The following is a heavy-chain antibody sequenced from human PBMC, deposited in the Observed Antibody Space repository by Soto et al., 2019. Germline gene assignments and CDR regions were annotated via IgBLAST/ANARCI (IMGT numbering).Heavy chain of an antibody. CDR3: ARDGSTETTNFHYAMDV. CDR2: INAESSTI. Sequence: PGGSLRLSCAASGFTLSSYHMDWVRQAPGKGLEWVPYINAESSTIHYAAPVKGRFTISRDNAKNSLYLQMDSLGAEDTAVYYCARDGSTETTNFHYAMDVWGQGTTVTVSS. V-gene: IGHV3-48*03. D-gene: IGHD4-17*01. CDR1: GFTLSSYH. J-gene: IGHJ6*02.